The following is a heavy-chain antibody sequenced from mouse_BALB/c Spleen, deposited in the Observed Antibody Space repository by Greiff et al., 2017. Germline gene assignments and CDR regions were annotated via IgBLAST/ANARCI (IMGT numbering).Heavy chain of an antibody. CDR2: IRNKANGYTT. CDR3: ARAPYGSSQYYFDY. J-gene: IGHJ2*01. Sequence: DVQLVESGGGLVQPGGSLRLSCATSGFTFTDYYMSWVRQPPGKALEWLGFIRNKANGYTTEYSASVKGRFTISRDNSQSILYLQMNTLRAEDSATYYCARAPYGSSQYYFDYWGQGTTLTVSS. D-gene: IGHD1-1*01. CDR1: GFTFTDYY. V-gene: IGHV7-3*02.